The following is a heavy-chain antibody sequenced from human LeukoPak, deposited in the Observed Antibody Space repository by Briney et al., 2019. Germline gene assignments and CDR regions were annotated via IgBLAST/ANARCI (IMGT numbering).Heavy chain of an antibody. CDR3: AKGAISGYDY. D-gene: IGHD5-12*01. J-gene: IGHJ4*02. V-gene: IGHV3-9*01. Sequence: GGSLRLSCAASGFTFDDYAMHWVRHAPGKGLEWVSGISWNSGSIGYADSVKGRFTISRDNAKNSLYLQMNSLRTEDTAFYYCAKGAISGYDYWGQGNLVTVSS. CDR1: GFTFDDYA. CDR2: ISWNSGSI.